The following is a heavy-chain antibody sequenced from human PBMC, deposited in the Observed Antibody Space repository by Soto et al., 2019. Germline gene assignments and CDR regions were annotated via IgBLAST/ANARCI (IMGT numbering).Heavy chain of an antibody. Sequence: GGSLRLSCAASGFTFSSYGMHWVRQAPGKGLEWVAVISYDGSNKYYADSVKGRFTISRDNSKNTLYLQMNSLRAEDTAVYYCAASLGVVAGYYYGMDVWGQGTTVTVSS. CDR3: AASLGVVAGYYYGMDV. D-gene: IGHD2-15*01. V-gene: IGHV3-30*03. J-gene: IGHJ6*02. CDR1: GFTFSSYG. CDR2: ISYDGSNK.